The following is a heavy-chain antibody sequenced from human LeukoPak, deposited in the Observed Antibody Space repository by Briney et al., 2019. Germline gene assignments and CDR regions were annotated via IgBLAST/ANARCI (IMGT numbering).Heavy chain of an antibody. CDR3: ARDRPPGGYYGMDV. Sequence: SETLSLTCTVSGGSISSGDYYWSWIHQPPGKGLEWIGYIYYSGSTYYNPSLKSRVTISVDTSKNQFSLKLSSVTAADTAVYYCARDRPPGGYYGMDVWGQGTTVTVSS. CDR1: GGSISSGDYY. D-gene: IGHD2-15*01. CDR2: IYYSGST. J-gene: IGHJ6*02. V-gene: IGHV4-30-4*01.